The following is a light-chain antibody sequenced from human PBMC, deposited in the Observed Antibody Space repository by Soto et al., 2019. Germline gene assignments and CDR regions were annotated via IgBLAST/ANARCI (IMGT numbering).Light chain of an antibody. J-gene: IGLJ1*01. Sequence: SALTQPPSASGSPGQSVTISCTGASSDVGGYSYVSWYQHHPGKAPKLMIYEVSKRPSGVPDRFSGSKSGTSASLAITGLQAEDEADYYCQSYDSSLSALYVFGTGTKVTVL. V-gene: IGLV2-8*01. CDR2: EVS. CDR3: QSYDSSLSALYV. CDR1: SSDVGGYSY.